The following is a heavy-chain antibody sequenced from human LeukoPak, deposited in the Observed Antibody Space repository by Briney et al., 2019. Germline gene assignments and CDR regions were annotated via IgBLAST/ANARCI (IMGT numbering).Heavy chain of an antibody. CDR2: ISGSGGST. CDR3: AKNDYVWGSYRYADY. V-gene: IGHV3-23*01. CDR1: GFTFSSYA. D-gene: IGHD3-16*02. Sequence: PGGSLRLSCAASGFTFSSYAMSWVRQAPGKGLEWVSAISGSGGSTYYADSMKGRFTISRDNSKNTLYLQMNSLRAEDTAVYYCAKNDYVWGSYRYADYWGQGTLVTVSS. J-gene: IGHJ4*02.